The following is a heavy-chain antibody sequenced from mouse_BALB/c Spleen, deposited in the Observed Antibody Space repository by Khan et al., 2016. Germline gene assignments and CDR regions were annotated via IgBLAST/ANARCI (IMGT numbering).Heavy chain of an antibody. CDR2: ISYSGST. Sequence: VQLQESGPGLVKPSQSLSLTCTVTGYSITSDYAWNWIRQFPGNKLEWMGYISYSGSTSYNPSLKSRISITRDTSKNQFFLQLNSVTTEDTATXYCAGGGGNYRGFAYWCQGTLVTVSA. CDR3: AGGGGNYRGFAY. D-gene: IGHD2-1*01. CDR1: GYSITSDYA. J-gene: IGHJ3*01. V-gene: IGHV3-2*02.